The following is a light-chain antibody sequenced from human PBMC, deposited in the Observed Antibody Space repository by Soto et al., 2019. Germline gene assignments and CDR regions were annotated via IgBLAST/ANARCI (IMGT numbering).Light chain of an antibody. V-gene: IGKV3-20*01. CDR2: GTS. CDR1: RSVSDTL. Sequence: EIVLTQSPGTLSLSPGERATLSCRADRSVSDTLLTWFQQKPGQAPRLLIFGTSSRAPGIPDRFSGSGSGTDFTLTISRLEPDDFAVYYCQHYGDSSWTFGQGTKVDIK. J-gene: IGKJ1*01. CDR3: QHYGDSSWT.